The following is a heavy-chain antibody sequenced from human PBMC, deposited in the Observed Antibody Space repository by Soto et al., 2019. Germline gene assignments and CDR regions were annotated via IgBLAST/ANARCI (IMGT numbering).Heavy chain of an antibody. J-gene: IGHJ4*02. Sequence: EVQLVDSGGALVQPGGSLRLSCTASGFDFSGSEMNWFRQAPGKGLEWVAYITGSGGVMFHADSVKGRFSISRDNAKNSLFLEMSDLTADDTGVYYCAKVAPFILGSPFWGQGTLVTVSS. CDR2: ITGSGGVM. D-gene: IGHD2-21*01. CDR1: GFDFSGSE. V-gene: IGHV3-48*03. CDR3: AKVAPFILGSPF.